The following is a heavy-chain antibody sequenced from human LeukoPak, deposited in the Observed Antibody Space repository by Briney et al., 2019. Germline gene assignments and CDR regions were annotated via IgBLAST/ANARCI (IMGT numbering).Heavy chain of an antibody. CDR1: GFTFGIYN. V-gene: IGHV3-48*01. CDR3: ARDQLPGL. J-gene: IGHJ4*02. D-gene: IGHD6-6*01. Sequence: PGGSLRLSCAASGFTFGIYNMNWVRQAPGKGLEWISYISGSSSSIYYADSVRGRFTISRDNAKNSLYLQMNSLRAEDTAVYYCARDQLPGLWGQGTLVTVSS. CDR2: ISGSSSSI.